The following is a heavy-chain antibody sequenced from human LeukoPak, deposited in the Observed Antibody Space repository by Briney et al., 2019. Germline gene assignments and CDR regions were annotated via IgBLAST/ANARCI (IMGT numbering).Heavy chain of an antibody. J-gene: IGHJ4*02. CDR2: IYTSGST. D-gene: IGHD3-3*01. CDR1: GGSISSYY. Sequence: SETLSLTCTVSGGSISSYYWSWIRQPAGKGLEWIGRIYTSGSTNYNPSLKSRVIMSVDTSKNQFSLKLSSVTAADTAVYYCARSPYYDFWSGYYYLDYWGQGTLVTVSS. CDR3: ARSPYYDFWSGYYYLDY. V-gene: IGHV4-4*07.